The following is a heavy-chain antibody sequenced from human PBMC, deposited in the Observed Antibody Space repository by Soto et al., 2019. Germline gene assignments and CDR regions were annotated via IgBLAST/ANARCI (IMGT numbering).Heavy chain of an antibody. Sequence: EVQLLESGGGLVQPGGSLRLSCAASGLTFSTYTMTWVRQAPGKGLEWVCGISASGAETYYADSVRGRFTISRDNSKNTLYLQMNRLRVDDTAVYYCTNRPRHYNMDVWGQGTTVTVSS. CDR1: GLTFSTYT. CDR2: ISASGAET. V-gene: IGHV3-23*01. CDR3: TNRPRHYNMDV. J-gene: IGHJ6*02.